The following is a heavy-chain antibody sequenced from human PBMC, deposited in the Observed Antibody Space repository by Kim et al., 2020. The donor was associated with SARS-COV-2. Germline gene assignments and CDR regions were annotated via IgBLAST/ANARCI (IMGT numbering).Heavy chain of an antibody. V-gene: IGHV1-69*04. D-gene: IGHD3-22*01. J-gene: IGHJ3*02. CDR2: IIPILGIA. CDR3: NPESSAPGDMDAFDI. Sequence: SVKVSCKASGGTFSSYAISWVRQAPGQGLEWMGRIIPILGIANYAQKFQGRVTITADKSTSTAYMELSSLRSEDTAVYYCNPESSAPGDMDAFDIWGQGTMVTVSS. CDR1: GGTFSSYA.